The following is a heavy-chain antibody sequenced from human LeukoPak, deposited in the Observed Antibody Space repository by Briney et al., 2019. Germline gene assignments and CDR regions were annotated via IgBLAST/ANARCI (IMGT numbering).Heavy chain of an antibody. CDR2: IRYDGSNK. J-gene: IGHJ4*02. Sequence: GGSLRLSCAASGFTFSSYGMHWVRQAPGKGLEWAAFIRYDGSNKYYADSVKGRFTISRDNSKNTLYLQMNSLRAEDTAVYYCAPRDWNDGPASHWGQGTLVTVSS. V-gene: IGHV3-30*02. CDR3: APRDWNDGPASH. D-gene: IGHD1-1*01. CDR1: GFTFSSYG.